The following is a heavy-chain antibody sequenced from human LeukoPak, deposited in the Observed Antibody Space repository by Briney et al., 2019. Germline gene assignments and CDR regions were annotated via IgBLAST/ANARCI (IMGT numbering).Heavy chain of an antibody. CDR1: GITFSTYA. J-gene: IGHJ4*02. CDR3: AKDSSYSRFDY. CDR2: ISNGGGSI. Sequence: PGGSLRLSWAASGITFSTYAIGWVRQAPGKGLEWVSTISNGGGSIYYADSVKGRFTISRDNSKNTLYLQMNSLRAEDTAVYYCAKDSSYSRFDYWVQGTLVTVSS. D-gene: IGHD3-16*01. V-gene: IGHV3-23*01.